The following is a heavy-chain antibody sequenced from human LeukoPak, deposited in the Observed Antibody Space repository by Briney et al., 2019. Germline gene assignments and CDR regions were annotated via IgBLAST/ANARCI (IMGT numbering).Heavy chain of an antibody. CDR2: ISSSGSTI. V-gene: IGHV3-11*04. CDR1: GFTFSDYY. Sequence: KPGGSLRLSXAASGFTFSDYYMSWIRQAPGKGLEWVSYISSSGSTIYYADSVKGRFTIPRDNAKNSLYLQMNSLRAEDTAVYYCARKMLSNRCLDIWGQGTMVTVSS. D-gene: IGHD2-8*01. J-gene: IGHJ3*02. CDR3: ARKMLSNRCLDI.